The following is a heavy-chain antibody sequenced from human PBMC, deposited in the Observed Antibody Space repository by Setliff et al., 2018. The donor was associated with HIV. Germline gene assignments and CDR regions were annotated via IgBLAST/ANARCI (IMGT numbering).Heavy chain of an antibody. J-gene: IGHJ6*03. V-gene: IGHV1-18*01. Sequence: ASVKVSCKTSGYTYTDSRITWVRQAPGQGLEWMGWIDSFKGNTKYAQKFQGRVTMITDTSTNTAYMELKSLRSDDTAVYYCARYRDSSDPGFYYMDVWGKGTTVTV. CDR1: GYTYTDSR. CDR3: ARYRDSSDPGFYYMDV. CDR2: IDSFKGNT. D-gene: IGHD3-22*01.